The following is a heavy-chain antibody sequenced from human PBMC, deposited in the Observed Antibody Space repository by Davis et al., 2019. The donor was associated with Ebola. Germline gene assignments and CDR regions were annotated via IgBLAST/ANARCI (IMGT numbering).Heavy chain of an antibody. J-gene: IGHJ4*02. CDR2: IYYSGGT. CDR1: GGSISNHY. CDR3: AREQLWLRYFDY. Sequence: SETLSLTCTVSGGSISNHYWTWIRQPPGKGLEWIGYIYYSGGTYYNPSLKSRVTISVDTSKNQFSLKLSSVTAADTAVYYCAREQLWLRYFDYWGQGTLVTVSS. D-gene: IGHD5-18*01. V-gene: IGHV4-59*08.